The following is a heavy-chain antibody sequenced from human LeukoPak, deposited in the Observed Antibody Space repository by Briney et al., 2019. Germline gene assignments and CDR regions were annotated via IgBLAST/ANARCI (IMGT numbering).Heavy chain of an antibody. V-gene: IGHV3-23*01. Sequence: GGSLRLSCAASGFTFSSYAMSWVRQAPGKGLEWVSAISGSGGSTYYADSVKGRFTISRDNSKNTLYLQMNSLRAEDTAVYYCATQEHIVVVTATQEDYWGQGTLVTVSS. CDR2: ISGSGGST. J-gene: IGHJ4*02. CDR3: ATQEHIVVVTATQEDY. D-gene: IGHD2-21*02. CDR1: GFTFSSYA.